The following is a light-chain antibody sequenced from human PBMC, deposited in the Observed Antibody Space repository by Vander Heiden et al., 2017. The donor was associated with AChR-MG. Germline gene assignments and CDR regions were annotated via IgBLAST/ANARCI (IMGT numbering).Light chain of an antibody. CDR1: QSVSSSY. J-gene: IGKJ1*01. V-gene: IGKV3-20*01. Sequence: EPVLTQSPGTLSLCPGERATLSCRASQSVSSSYLAWYQQKPGQAPKLLIYGASSRATGIPDRFSGSGSGTDFTLTISRLEPEDFAVYYCQQYCSSLTWTFGQGTKVEIK. CDR2: GAS. CDR3: QQYCSSLTWT.